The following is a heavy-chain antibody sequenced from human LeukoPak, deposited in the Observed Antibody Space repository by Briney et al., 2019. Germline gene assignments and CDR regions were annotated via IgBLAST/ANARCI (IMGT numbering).Heavy chain of an antibody. CDR1: GYTFTGYY. Sequence: GASVKVSCKASGYTFTGYYMHWVRQAPGQGLEWMGQINPNSGGTNYAQKFQGRVTMTRDTSISTAYMELSRLRSDDTAVYYCARSRLGYCSGGSCYSGAIWGQGTMVTVS. CDR2: INPNSGGT. D-gene: IGHD2-15*01. CDR3: ARSRLGYCSGGSCYSGAI. J-gene: IGHJ3*02. V-gene: IGHV1-2*06.